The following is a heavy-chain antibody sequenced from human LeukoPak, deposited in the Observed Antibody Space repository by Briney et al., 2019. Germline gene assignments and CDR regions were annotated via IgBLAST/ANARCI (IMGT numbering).Heavy chain of an antibody. CDR3: ARDTRGIFDY. V-gene: IGHV3-7*01. Sequence: GGSLRLSCAASRFNLCSYLMRWGRPAPGEGLEWVANIKQDGSEIHYVDSVRGRFTISRDNAKNSLYLQMNSLRVEDTAVYYCARDTRGIFDYWGQGTLVTVSS. D-gene: IGHD3-10*01. J-gene: IGHJ4*02. CDR1: RFNLCSYL. CDR2: IKQDGSEI.